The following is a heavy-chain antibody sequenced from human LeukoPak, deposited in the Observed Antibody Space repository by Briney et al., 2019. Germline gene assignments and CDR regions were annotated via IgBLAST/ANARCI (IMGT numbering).Heavy chain of an antibody. CDR1: GCTFTGHY. Sequence: ASVKVSCKASGCTFTGHYMHWVRQAPGQGLEWMGWIDPNSGGTNYAQKFQGRVTMTRDTSSSTAYLDLSRLRSDDTAVYYCARGDNGSGSYYMRYWGQGTLVTLSS. J-gene: IGHJ4*02. V-gene: IGHV1-2*02. D-gene: IGHD3-10*01. CDR3: ARGDNGSGSYYMRY. CDR2: IDPNSGGT.